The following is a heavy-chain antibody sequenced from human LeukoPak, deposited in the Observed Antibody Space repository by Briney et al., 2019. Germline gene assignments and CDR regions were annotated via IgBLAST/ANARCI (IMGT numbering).Heavy chain of an antibody. CDR1: GGSFTGYY. Sequence: ASETLSLTCAVYGGSFTGYYWSWIRQPPGKGLEWIGEINHSGSTNYKPSLKSRVTISVDTSKNQFSLKLSSVTAADTAVYYCARAGDHCSSTSCYAGWFDYWGQGTLVTVSS. CDR3: ARAGDHCSSTSCYAGWFDY. CDR2: INHSGST. V-gene: IGHV4-34*01. J-gene: IGHJ4*02. D-gene: IGHD2-2*01.